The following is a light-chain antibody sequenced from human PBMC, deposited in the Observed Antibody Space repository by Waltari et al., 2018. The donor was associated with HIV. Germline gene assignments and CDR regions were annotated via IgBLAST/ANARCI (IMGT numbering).Light chain of an antibody. CDR2: GNP. CDR3: QSHDSSLSGYV. V-gene: IGLV1-40*01. CDR1: SSNIGAGYH. J-gene: IGLJ1*01. Sequence: QSVLTQPPSVSGAPGQRVTISCTGSSSNIGAGYHVHWYQQLPGTAPKLLIYGNPNRPAGVPDRFSGSKSGTSASLAITGLQAEDEADYHCQSHDSSLSGYVFGTGTKVTVL.